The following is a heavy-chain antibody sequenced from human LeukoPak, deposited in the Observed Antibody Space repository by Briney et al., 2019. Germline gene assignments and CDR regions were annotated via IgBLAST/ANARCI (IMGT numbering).Heavy chain of an antibody. V-gene: IGHV4-39*07. D-gene: IGHD5-24*01. J-gene: IGHJ4*02. CDR2: IYYRGST. CDR1: GGSISSSSYY. CDR3: AREEVDFRWLQSTDY. Sequence: PSETLSLTCTVSGGSISSSSYYWGWIRQPPGKGLEWIGSIYYRGSTYYNPSLKSRVTISVDTSRNQFSLKLSSVTAADTAVYYCAREEVDFRWLQSTDYWGQGTLVTVSS.